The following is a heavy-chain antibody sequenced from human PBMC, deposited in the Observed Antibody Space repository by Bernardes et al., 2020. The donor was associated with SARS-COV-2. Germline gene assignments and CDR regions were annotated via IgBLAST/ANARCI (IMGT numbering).Heavy chain of an antibody. J-gene: IGHJ5*02. V-gene: IGHV4-4*02. Sequence: SETLSLTCAVSGGSISSSNWWSWVCQPPGKGLEWIGEIYHSGSTNYNPSLTSRVTISVDKSKNQFSLKLSSVTAADTAVYYCAGAHWDIVEYYYYYGMMVVVFTGASFWFDRWGQGTLVTVSS. CDR1: GGSISSSNW. CDR3: AGAHWDIVEYYYYYGMMVVVFTGASFWFDR. CDR2: IYHSGST. D-gene: IGHD3-22*01.